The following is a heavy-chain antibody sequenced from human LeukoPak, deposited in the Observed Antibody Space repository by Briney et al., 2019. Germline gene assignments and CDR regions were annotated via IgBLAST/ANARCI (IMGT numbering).Heavy chain of an antibody. CDR3: ARDWGAAGLWDY. Sequence: GGSLRLSCAASGFTFSNYWMSWVRQAPGKGLEWVANIKEDGSEKDYVDSVKGRFTISRDNAKNSLYLQMNSLRAEDTAIYYCARDWGAAGLWDYWGQGTLVTVSS. CDR2: IKEDGSEK. V-gene: IGHV3-7*05. CDR1: GFTFSNYW. D-gene: IGHD6-13*01. J-gene: IGHJ4*02.